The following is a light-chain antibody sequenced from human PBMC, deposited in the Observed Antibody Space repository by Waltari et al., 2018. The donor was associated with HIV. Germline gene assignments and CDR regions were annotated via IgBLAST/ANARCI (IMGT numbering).Light chain of an antibody. Sequence: QSVLTQPPSASGTPGQNVTISCSGNTSNIGTNIVNWYQQFPGAAPKLLIYSNNPRPAGVPARCSVSKSGTSASLAISGLQSEDEADYFCAAWDDTLNGLFGGGTKLTVL. J-gene: IGLJ2*01. V-gene: IGLV1-44*01. CDR1: TSNIGTNI. CDR2: SNN. CDR3: AAWDDTLNGL.